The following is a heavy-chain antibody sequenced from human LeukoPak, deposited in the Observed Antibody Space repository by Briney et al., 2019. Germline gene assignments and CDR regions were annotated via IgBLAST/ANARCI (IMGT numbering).Heavy chain of an antibody. CDR1: GGTFSSYA. J-gene: IGHJ3*02. CDR3: ARNYDSSGYYYVYAFDI. V-gene: IGHV1-69*13. CDR2: IIPIFGTA. D-gene: IGHD3-22*01. Sequence: SVEVSCKASGGTFSSYAISWVRQAPGQGLEWMGGIIPIFGTANYAQKFQGRVTITADESTSTAYMELSSLRSEDTAVYYCARNYDSSGYYYVYAFDIWGQGTMVTVSS.